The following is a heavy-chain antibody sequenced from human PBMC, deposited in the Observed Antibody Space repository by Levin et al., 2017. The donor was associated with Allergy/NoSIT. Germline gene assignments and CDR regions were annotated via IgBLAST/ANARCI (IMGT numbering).Heavy chain of an antibody. D-gene: IGHD1-14*01. V-gene: IGHV5-10-1*01. CDR3: ARHRNLEAFDI. CDR1: GYSFTSYW. Sequence: GGSLRLSCKGSGYSFTSYWISWVRQMPGKGLEWMGRIYPSDSYTNYSPSFQGHVTTSADKSITTAYLQWSSLKASDTAMYYCARHRNLEAFDIWGQGTMLTVSS. J-gene: IGHJ3*02. CDR2: IYPSDSYT.